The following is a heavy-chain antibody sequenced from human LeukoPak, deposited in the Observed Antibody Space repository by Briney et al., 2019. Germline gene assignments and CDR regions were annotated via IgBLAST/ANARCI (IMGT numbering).Heavy chain of an antibody. CDR2: IYYSGST. CDR3: ARVGSSGWYFGGFEY. Sequence: SETLSLTCTVSVGSLSSYYWSWIRQPPGKGLEWIGYIYYSGSTNYNTSLKSRVTISVDTSKTQFSLKLSSFTAADTAMYYCARVGSSGWYFGGFEYWGQGTLVTVSS. CDR1: VGSLSSYY. V-gene: IGHV4-59*01. J-gene: IGHJ4*02. D-gene: IGHD6-19*01.